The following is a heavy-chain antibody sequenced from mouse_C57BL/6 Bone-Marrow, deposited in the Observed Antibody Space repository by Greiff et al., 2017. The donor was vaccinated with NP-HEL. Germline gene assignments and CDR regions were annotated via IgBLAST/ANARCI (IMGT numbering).Heavy chain of an antibody. CDR1: GFTFSSYA. D-gene: IGHD1-1*01. CDR3: TRDGYGSSYDFDV. Sequence: EVQLVESGEGLVKPGGSLKLSCAASGFTFSSYAMSWVRQTPEKRLEWVAYISSGGDYIYYADTVKGRFTISRDNARNTLYLQMSSLKSEDTAMYYCTRDGYGSSYDFDVWGTGTTVTVSS. V-gene: IGHV5-9-1*02. J-gene: IGHJ1*03. CDR2: ISSGGDYI.